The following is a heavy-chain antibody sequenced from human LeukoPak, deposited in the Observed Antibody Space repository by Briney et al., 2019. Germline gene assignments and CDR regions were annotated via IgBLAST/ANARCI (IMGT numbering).Heavy chain of an antibody. V-gene: IGHV4-4*02. J-gene: IGHJ4*02. CDR1: GGSISSSNW. CDR2: IYHSGST. Sequence: SETLSLTCAVSGGSISSSNWWSWVRPPPGKGLEWIGEIYHSGSTNYNPSLKSRVTISVDKSKNQFSLKLSSVTAADTAVYYCARGAHLGYCSGGSCYQDYWGQGTLVTVSS. CDR3: ARGAHLGYCSGGSCYQDY. D-gene: IGHD2-15*01.